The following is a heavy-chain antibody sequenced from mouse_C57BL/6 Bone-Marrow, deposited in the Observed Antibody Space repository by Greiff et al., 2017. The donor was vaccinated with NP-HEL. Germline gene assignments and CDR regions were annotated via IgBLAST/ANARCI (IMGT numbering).Heavy chain of an antibody. D-gene: IGHD2-4*01. J-gene: IGHJ3*01. Sequence: QVQLQQSGAELVKPGASVKISCKASGYAFSSYWMNWVKQRPGKGLEWIGQIYPGDGDTNYNGTFKGKATLTADQSYSTAYMQLSSLTSEDSAVFFCARSDDYDDWGQGTLVTVSA. CDR1: GYAFSSYW. V-gene: IGHV1-80*01. CDR2: IYPGDGDT. CDR3: ARSDDYDD.